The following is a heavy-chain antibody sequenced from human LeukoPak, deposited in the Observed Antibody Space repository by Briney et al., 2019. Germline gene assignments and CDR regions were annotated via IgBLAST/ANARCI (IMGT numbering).Heavy chain of an antibody. CDR2: ISSSATNI. CDR1: GFTFSDYY. J-gene: IGHJ4*02. V-gene: IGHV3-11*04. Sequence: GGSLRLSCAASGFTFSDYYMSWIRQAPGKGLEWISYISSSATNIYYADSVKGRFTISRDNAKNSLYLQMNSLRAEDTAVYYCARDVGYSSGWHWGQGTLVTVSS. CDR3: ARDVGYSSGWH. D-gene: IGHD6-19*01.